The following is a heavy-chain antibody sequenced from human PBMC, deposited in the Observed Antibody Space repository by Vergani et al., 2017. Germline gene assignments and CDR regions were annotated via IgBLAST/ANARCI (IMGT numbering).Heavy chain of an antibody. Sequence: EVQLVESGGVFVQPGGSLRLSCAASGFTFSSYAMSWVRQAPGKGLEWVSAISGSGGSTYYADSVKGRFTISRDNSKNTLYLQMNSLRAEDTAVYYCAKGYSSSSEEIDYWGQGTLVTVSS. V-gene: IGHV3-23*04. J-gene: IGHJ4*02. CDR1: GFTFSSYA. CDR3: AKGYSSSSEEIDY. CDR2: ISGSGGST. D-gene: IGHD6-6*01.